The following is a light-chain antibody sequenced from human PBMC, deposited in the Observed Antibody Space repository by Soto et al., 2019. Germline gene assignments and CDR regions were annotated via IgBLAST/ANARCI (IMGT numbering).Light chain of an antibody. V-gene: IGKV3-20*01. J-gene: IGKJ1*01. Sequence: EIVLTQSPGTLSLSPGERATLSCRASQSVSSNYLAWYQQKPGQAPRLIIYGASSRETGIPDRFSGSGSGTEFTLTIRRLEPEDFEVYYCLQYGTSTETFGQGTKVDIK. CDR2: GAS. CDR1: QSVSSNY. CDR3: LQYGTSTET.